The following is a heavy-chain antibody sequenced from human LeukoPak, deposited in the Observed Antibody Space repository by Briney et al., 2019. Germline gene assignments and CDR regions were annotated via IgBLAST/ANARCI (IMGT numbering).Heavy chain of an antibody. Sequence: ASVKVSCKASGYTFTTYDINWVRQATGQGLEWMGWMNPNSGNTNYAQKLQGRVTMTTDTSTNTAYMELRSLRSDDTAVYYCARDRRSMVRGVNTLFDYWGQGTLVTVSS. J-gene: IGHJ4*02. V-gene: IGHV1-18*01. CDR1: GYTFTTYD. D-gene: IGHD3-10*01. CDR3: ARDRRSMVRGVNTLFDY. CDR2: MNPNSGNT.